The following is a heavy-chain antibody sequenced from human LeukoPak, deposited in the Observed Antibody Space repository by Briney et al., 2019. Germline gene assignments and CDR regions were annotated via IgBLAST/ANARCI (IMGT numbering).Heavy chain of an antibody. CDR2: INPNSGGT. V-gene: IGHV1-2*02. J-gene: IGHJ4*02. CDR3: ARVGRRAAAGIPFDY. D-gene: IGHD6-13*01. Sequence: ASVKVSCKASGYTFTAFYIHWVRQAPGQGLEWMGWINPNSGGTNYAQKFQGRVTMTRDTSISTAYMELSRLRSDDTAVYYCARVGRRAAAGIPFDYWGQGTLVTVSS. CDR1: GYTFTAFY.